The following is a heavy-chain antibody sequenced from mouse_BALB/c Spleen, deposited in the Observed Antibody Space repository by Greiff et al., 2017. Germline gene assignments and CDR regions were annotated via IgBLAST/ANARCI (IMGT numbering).Heavy chain of an antibody. J-gene: IGHJ2*01. Sequence: EVHLVESGGGLVKPGGSLKLSCAASGFTFSDYYMYWVRQTPEKRLEWVATISDGGSYTYYPDSVKGRFTISRDNAKNNLYLQMSSLKSEDTAMYYCAREGKSLVTGTFDYWGQGTTLTVSS. CDR1: GFTFSDYY. CDR3: AREGKSLVTGTFDY. CDR2: ISDGGSYT. V-gene: IGHV5-4*02. D-gene: IGHD4-1*01.